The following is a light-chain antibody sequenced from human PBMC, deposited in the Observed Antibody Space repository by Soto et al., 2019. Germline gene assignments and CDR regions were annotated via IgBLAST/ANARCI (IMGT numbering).Light chain of an antibody. V-gene: IGKV1-39*01. CDR2: AAS. Sequence: DIQMTQSPSSLSASVGDRVAITCRAGQSISTYLNWYQQKSGKPPKLLISAASSLQSGVPSRFSGSGSGTEFTLTISSLQPDDFATYFCQQYQTYSTFGQGTRLEI. CDR3: QQYQTYST. J-gene: IGKJ5*01. CDR1: QSISTY.